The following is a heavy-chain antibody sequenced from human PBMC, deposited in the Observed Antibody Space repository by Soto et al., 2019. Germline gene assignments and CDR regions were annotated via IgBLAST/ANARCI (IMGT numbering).Heavy chain of an antibody. D-gene: IGHD2-2*01. CDR1: GFTFNSCA. J-gene: IGHJ4*01. CDR2: IGTDGNT. CDR3: VRKYPGTRPFDY. Sequence: GGSLRLSCAASGFTFNSCAMNWVRQAPGKGLAWVSAIGTDGNTYYANSVKGRFTISRDNSRTTLYLQMNSLRVEDTALYYCVRKYPGTRPFDYWGQGTLVTV. V-gene: IGHV3-23*01.